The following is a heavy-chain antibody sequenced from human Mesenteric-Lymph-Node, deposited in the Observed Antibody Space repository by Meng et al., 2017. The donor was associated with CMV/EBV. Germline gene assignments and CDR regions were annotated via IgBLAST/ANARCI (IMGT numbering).Heavy chain of an antibody. J-gene: IGHJ4*02. D-gene: IGHD3-22*01. CDR1: GYTFTSYG. CDR2: ISAYNGNT. Sequence: ASVKVSCKASGYTFTSYGISWVRQAPGQGVEWMGWISAYNGNTNYAQKLQGRVTMTTDTSTSTAYMELRSLRSDDTAVYYCARDSSYYDSRGIGCWGQGTLVTVSS. CDR3: ARDSSYYDSRGIGC. V-gene: IGHV1-18*01.